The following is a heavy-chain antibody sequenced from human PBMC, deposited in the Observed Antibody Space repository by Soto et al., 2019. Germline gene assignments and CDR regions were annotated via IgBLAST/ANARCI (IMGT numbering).Heavy chain of an antibody. CDR3: ARDLGYCSSTSCYLDAFDL. CDR1: GYTFTSYA. J-gene: IGHJ3*01. D-gene: IGHD2-2*01. Sequence: QVQLVQSGAEVKKPGASVKVSCKASGYTFTSYAMHWVRQAPGQRLEWMGWINAGNGNTKYSQKFQGRVTITRDTSASTAYMDLSSLRSEDTAVYYCARDLGYCSSTSCYLDAFDLWGQGTMVTVSS. CDR2: INAGNGNT. V-gene: IGHV1-3*01.